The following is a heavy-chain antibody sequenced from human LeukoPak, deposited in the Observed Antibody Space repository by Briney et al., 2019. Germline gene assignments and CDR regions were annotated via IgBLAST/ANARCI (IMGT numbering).Heavy chain of an antibody. V-gene: IGHV1-46*01. CDR2: LHPSGGST. J-gene: IGHJ4*02. D-gene: IGHD3-10*01. CDR3: VRELSGGYFDY. Sequence: ASVKVSCKASGYSFTSYYIHWVRPAPGQGLEWMGILHPSGGSTNYPQNLRGRVSMTRDTPTTTVYMSLSRLSSEDTAVYVFVRELSGGYFDYWGQGTLVTVSS. CDR1: GYSFTSYY.